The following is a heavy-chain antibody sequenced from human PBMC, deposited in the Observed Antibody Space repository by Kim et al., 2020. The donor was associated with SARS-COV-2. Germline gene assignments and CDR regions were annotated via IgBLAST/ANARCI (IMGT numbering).Heavy chain of an antibody. Sequence: SETLSLTCAVSGGSISSSSYYWGWIRQPPGKGLEWIGSIYYSGSTYYNPSLKSRVTISVDTSKNQFSLKLNSVTAADTAVYYCARHSSSWPNEYFQHWGQGTLVTVSS. CDR2: IYYSGST. V-gene: IGHV4-39*01. CDR3: ARHSSSWPNEYFQH. D-gene: IGHD6-13*01. J-gene: IGHJ1*01. CDR1: GGSISSSSYY.